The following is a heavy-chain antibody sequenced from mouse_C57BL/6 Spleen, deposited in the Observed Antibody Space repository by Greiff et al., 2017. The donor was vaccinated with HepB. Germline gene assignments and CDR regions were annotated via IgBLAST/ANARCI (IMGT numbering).Heavy chain of an antibody. CDR1: GYTFTSYW. CDR3: ARKYPYYYVSSYDYAIDY. V-gene: IGHV1-7*01. Sequence: QVQLQQSGAELAKPGASVKLSCKASGYTFTSYWMHWVKQRPGQGLEWIGYINPSSGYTKYNQKFKDKATLTADKSSSTAYMQLSSMTYADSVVYYCARKYPYYYVSSYDYAIDYWGQGTSFTVSS. J-gene: IGHJ4*01. CDR2: INPSSGYT. D-gene: IGHD1-1*01.